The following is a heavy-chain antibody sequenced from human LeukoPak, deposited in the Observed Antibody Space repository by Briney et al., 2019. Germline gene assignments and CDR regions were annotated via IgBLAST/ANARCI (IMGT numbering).Heavy chain of an antibody. D-gene: IGHD1-26*01. V-gene: IGHV3-23*01. CDR1: GFTFSSYA. J-gene: IGHJ4*02. CDR3: AKDRSGSYSFDY. CDR2: ISGSGGST. Sequence: PGGSLRLSCAASGFTFSSYAMSWVRQAPGKGLEWVSGISGSGGSTYYADSVKGRFTISRDNSKNTLYLQMNSLRAEDTAVYYCAKDRSGSYSFDYWGQGTLVTVSS.